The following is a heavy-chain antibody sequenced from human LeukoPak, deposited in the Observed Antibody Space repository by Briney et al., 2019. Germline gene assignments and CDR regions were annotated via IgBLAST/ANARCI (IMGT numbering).Heavy chain of an antibody. CDR1: GGSISSGDYY. Sequence: PSETLSLTRTVSGGSISSGDYYWSWIRQPPGKGLEWIGYIYYSGSTYYNPSLKSRVTISVDTSKNQFSLKLSSVTAADTAVYYCARENQPHYGMDVWGQGTTVTVSS. CDR3: ARENQPHYGMDV. V-gene: IGHV4-30-4*01. J-gene: IGHJ6*02. D-gene: IGHD2-2*01. CDR2: IYYSGST.